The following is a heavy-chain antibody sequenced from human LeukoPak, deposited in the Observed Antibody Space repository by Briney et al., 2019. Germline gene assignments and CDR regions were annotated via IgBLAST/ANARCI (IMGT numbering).Heavy chain of an antibody. CDR3: AGKNAKYYDIWFDP. Sequence: ASVKVSCKASGYTFTSYGISWVRQAPGQGLEWMGWISAYNGNTNYAQKLQGRVTMTTDTSTSTAYMELRSLRSDDTAVYYCAGKNAKYYDIWFDPWGQGTLVTVSS. D-gene: IGHD3-22*01. V-gene: IGHV1-18*01. CDR1: GYTFTSYG. CDR2: ISAYNGNT. J-gene: IGHJ5*02.